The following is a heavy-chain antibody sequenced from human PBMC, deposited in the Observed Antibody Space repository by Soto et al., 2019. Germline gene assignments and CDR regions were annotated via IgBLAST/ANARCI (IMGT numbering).Heavy chain of an antibody. J-gene: IGHJ6*02. CDR2: IIPIFGTA. V-gene: IGHV1-69*13. Sequence: VASVKVSCKASGGTFSSYAISWVRQAPGQGLEWMGGIIPIFGTANYAQKFQGRVTITADESTSTAYMELSSLRSEDTAVYYCARGDIVVVPAAIEGQYYYYYGMDVWGQGTTVTVSS. D-gene: IGHD2-2*01. CDR1: GGTFSSYA. CDR3: ARGDIVVVPAAIEGQYYYYYGMDV.